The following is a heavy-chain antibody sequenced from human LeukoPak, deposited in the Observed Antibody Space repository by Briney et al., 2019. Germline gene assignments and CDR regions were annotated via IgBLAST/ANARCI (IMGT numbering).Heavy chain of an antibody. D-gene: IGHD3-10*01. Sequence: ASVKVSCKASGYTFTGYYMHWVRQAPGQGLEWMGWTNPNRGDTNYAQKFQGRVTMTRDTSISTAYMELSSLRSDDTAIYYCARGPNFYGSGRDWFDPWGQGTLVTVSS. J-gene: IGHJ5*02. CDR3: ARGPNFYGSGRDWFDP. CDR1: GYTFTGYY. CDR2: TNPNRGDT. V-gene: IGHV1-2*02.